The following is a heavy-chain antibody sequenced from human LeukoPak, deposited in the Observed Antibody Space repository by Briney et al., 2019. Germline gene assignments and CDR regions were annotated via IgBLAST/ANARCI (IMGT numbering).Heavy chain of an antibody. CDR1: GFTFTHHG. CDR2: ISGSGGST. V-gene: IGHV3-23*01. J-gene: IGHJ4*02. Sequence: GGSLRLSCVASGFTFTHHGIHWVRQAPGKGLEWVSAISGSGGSTYYADSVKGRFTISRDNSKNTLYLQMNSLRAEDTAVYYCAKELRVAAAGAGDWGQGTLVTVSS. CDR3: AKELRVAAAGAGD. D-gene: IGHD6-13*01.